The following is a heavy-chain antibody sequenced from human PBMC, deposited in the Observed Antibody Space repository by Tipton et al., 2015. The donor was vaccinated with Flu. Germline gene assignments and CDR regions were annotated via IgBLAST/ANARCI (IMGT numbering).Heavy chain of an antibody. J-gene: IGHJ4*02. V-gene: IGHV3-30*18. Sequence: SLRLSCAASGFTFSSYGMHWVRQAPGKGLEWVAVISYDGSNKYYADSVKGRFTISRDNSKNTLYLQMNSLRAEDTAVYYCAKTYYDILTGYCFDYWGQGTLVTVSS. CDR2: ISYDGSNK. CDR3: AKTYYDILTGYCFDY. CDR1: GFTFSSYG. D-gene: IGHD3-9*01.